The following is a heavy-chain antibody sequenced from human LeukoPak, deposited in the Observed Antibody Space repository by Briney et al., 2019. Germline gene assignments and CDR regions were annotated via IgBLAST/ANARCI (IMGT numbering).Heavy chain of an antibody. J-gene: IGHJ4*02. Sequence: SETLSLTGTVSSGTISDYYWRWLRQPAGKGLEWIGRIYTSGSTNYNPSLKRRVTMSVDTSKNQFSLKLRPVTVADTAVYYCARYIPARPGFDYWGQGTLVTVSS. CDR1: SGTISDYY. CDR2: IYTSGST. V-gene: IGHV4-4*07. CDR3: ARYIPARPGFDY. D-gene: IGHD6-6*01.